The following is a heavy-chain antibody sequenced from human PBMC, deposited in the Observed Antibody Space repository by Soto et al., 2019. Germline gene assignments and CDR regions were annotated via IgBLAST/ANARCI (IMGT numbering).Heavy chain of an antibody. D-gene: IGHD5-18*01. J-gene: IGHJ4*02. Sequence: QVQLVESGGGVVQPGRSLRLSCAASGFTFTDHTMHWVRQAPGKGLEWVAVVSYDGSNKFYADSMKGRFTTSRDNFKNTVHLQMDSLRTEDTAVYYCARGRTEGYRYGLWWGQGTLVTVSS. CDR3: ARGRTEGYRYGLW. CDR1: GFTFTDHT. CDR2: VSYDGSNK. V-gene: IGHV3-30-3*01.